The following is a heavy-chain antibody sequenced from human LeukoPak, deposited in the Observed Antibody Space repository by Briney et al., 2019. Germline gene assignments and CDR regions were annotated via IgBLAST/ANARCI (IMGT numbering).Heavy chain of an antibody. Sequence: SETLSLTCTVSGGSISSSSYYWGWIRQPPGKGLEWIGRIYTSGSTNYNPSLKSRVTISVDTSKNQFSLKLSSVTAADTAVYYCARDLGLWGQGTLVTVSS. CDR3: ARDLGL. CDR1: GGSISSSSYY. V-gene: IGHV4-39*07. CDR2: IYTSGST. J-gene: IGHJ4*02.